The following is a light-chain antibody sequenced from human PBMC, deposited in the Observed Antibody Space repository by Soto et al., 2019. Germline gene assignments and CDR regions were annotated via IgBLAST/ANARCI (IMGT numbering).Light chain of an antibody. V-gene: IGLV2-8*01. CDR2: EVV. Sequence: QSVLTQPPSASGSPGQSVTISCTGTRNDIGAYEFVSWYQHHPGKAPKLIIYEVVQRPSGVPDRFSGSKSGNTASLTVSGLQAADEADYYCSSYTSISTLYVFGTGTKVTVL. J-gene: IGLJ1*01. CDR1: RNDIGAYEF. CDR3: SSYTSISTLYV.